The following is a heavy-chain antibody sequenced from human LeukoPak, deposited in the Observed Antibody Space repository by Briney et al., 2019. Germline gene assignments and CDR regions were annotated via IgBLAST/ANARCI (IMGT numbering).Heavy chain of an antibody. J-gene: IGHJ4*02. V-gene: IGHV6-1*01. CDR3: ARFNSGWQTYYFDY. CDR2: TYYRSKWYN. CDR1: GDSLSSNSAA. Sequence: SQTLSLTCAFSGDSLSSNSAAWHWLTQSPSRGLEWLGSTYYRSKWYNDYAVYVKSRITIKPDTSKNQFSLQLNSVTPEDTAVYYCARFNSGWQTYYFDYWGQGTLVTVSS. D-gene: IGHD6-19*01.